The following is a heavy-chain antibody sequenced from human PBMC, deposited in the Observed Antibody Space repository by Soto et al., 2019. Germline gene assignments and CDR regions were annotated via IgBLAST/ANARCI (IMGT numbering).Heavy chain of an antibody. CDR1: GGTFSSYA. Sequence: ASVKFSCKASGGTFSSYAISWVRQAPGQGLEWMGGIIPIFGTANYAQKFQGRVTITADESTSTAYMELSSLRSEDTAVYYCARSGRGVRGYSYGYPYYYGMDVWGQGTTVTVSS. CDR2: IIPIFGTA. V-gene: IGHV1-69*13. CDR3: ARSGRGVRGYSYGYPYYYGMDV. D-gene: IGHD5-18*01. J-gene: IGHJ6*02.